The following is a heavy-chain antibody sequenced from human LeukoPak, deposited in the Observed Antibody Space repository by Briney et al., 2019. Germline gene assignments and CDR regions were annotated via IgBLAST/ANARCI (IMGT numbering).Heavy chain of an antibody. CDR1: GFTFSSYA. V-gene: IGHV3-30*04. J-gene: IGHJ6*03. CDR3: ARALPSRDCSSTSCYPNYYYYMDV. D-gene: IGHD2-2*01. CDR2: ISYDGSNK. Sequence: PGGSLRLSCAASGFTFSSYAMHWVRQAPGKGPEWVAVISYDGSNKYYADSVKGRFTISRDNSKNTLYLQMNSLRAEDTAVYYCARALPSRDCSSTSCYPNYYYYMDVWGKGTTVTVSS.